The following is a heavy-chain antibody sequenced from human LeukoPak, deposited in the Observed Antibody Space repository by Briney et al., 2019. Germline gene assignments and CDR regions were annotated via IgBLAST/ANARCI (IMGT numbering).Heavy chain of an antibody. V-gene: IGHV3-33*01. Sequence: PGGSLRLSCAASGFTFNSYGMHWVRQAPGKGLEWVAVIWYDGSNKYYADSVKGRFTISRDNSKNTLYLQMNSLRAEDTAVYYCARGEYYYGSGSYHGMDVWGQGTTVTVSS. J-gene: IGHJ6*02. CDR3: ARGEYYYGSGSYHGMDV. D-gene: IGHD3-10*01. CDR2: IWYDGSNK. CDR1: GFTFNSYG.